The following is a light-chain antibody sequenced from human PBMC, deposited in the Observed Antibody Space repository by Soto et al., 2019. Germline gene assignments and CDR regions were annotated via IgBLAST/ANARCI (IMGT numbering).Light chain of an antibody. V-gene: IGKV3-11*01. CDR1: QSVSSY. Sequence: EIVLTQSPATLSLSPGERATLSCRASQSVSSYLAWSQQNRGQAPRLLIYDASNRATGIPARFSGSGSGTDFTLTISRLAPEDFAVYYCQQRSNWALTFGGWTKVEIK. CDR3: QQRSNWALT. CDR2: DAS. J-gene: IGKJ4*01.